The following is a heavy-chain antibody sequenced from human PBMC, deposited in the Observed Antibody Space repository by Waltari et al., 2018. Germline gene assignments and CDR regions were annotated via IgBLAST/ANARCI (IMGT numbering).Heavy chain of an antibody. V-gene: IGHV6-1*01. CDR3: ARDLGWSREFFDY. Sequence: QVQLQQSGPGLVKPSQTLSLTCSLSGDRVPSHLAAWNWIRPPPSRGLEWLGRTYYRSKWYNDYALSVKSRITINPDTSTNQFSLQLNSVTPEDTAVYYCARDLGWSREFFDYWGQGTLVTVSS. D-gene: IGHD1-26*01. J-gene: IGHJ4*02. CDR2: TYYRSKWYN. CDR1: GDRVPSHLAA.